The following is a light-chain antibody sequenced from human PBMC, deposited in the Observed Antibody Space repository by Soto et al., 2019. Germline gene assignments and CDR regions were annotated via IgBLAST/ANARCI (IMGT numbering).Light chain of an antibody. CDR2: EVT. Sequence: QSALTQPASVSGSPGQSMTISCSGSSSDIGAYDYVSWYQQHPGKAPKLLIYEVTSRPSGVSHRFSGSKSGNTASLSISGLQLEDDADYYCSSYTSTSTPLIFGGGTKVTVL. CDR1: SSDIGAYDY. CDR3: SSYTSTSTPLI. J-gene: IGLJ2*01. V-gene: IGLV2-14*01.